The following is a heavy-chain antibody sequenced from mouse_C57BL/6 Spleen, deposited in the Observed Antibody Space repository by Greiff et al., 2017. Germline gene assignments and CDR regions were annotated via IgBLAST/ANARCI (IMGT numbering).Heavy chain of an antibody. V-gene: IGHV1-18*01. CDR1: GYTFTDYN. CDR3: ARRGSSYGYFDV. J-gene: IGHJ1*03. Sequence: EVKLEESGPELVKPGASVKIPCKASGYTFTDYNMDWVKQSHGKSLEWIGDINPNNGGTIYNQKFKGKATLTVDKSSSTAYMELRSLTSEDTAVYYCARRGSSYGYFDVWGTGTTVTVSS. CDR2: INPNNGGT. D-gene: IGHD1-1*01.